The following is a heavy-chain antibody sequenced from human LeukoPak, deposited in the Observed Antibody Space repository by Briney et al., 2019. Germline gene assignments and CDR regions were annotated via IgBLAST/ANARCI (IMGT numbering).Heavy chain of an antibody. CDR1: GFTFSSYG. V-gene: IGHV3-23*01. D-gene: IGHD3-3*01. CDR2: ISGSGTNT. CDR3: AKTPAPVFGSKHYFDY. J-gene: IGHJ4*02. Sequence: GGSLRLSCAASGFTFSSYGMHWVRQAPGKGLEWVSGISGSGTNTDYADSVKGRFTISRYISKNTLYLQMNSLRAEDTAVYYCAKTPAPVFGSKHYFDYWGQGTLVTVSS.